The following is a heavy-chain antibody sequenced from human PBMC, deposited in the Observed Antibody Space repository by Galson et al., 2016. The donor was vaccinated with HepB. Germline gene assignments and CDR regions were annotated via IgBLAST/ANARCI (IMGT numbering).Heavy chain of an antibody. Sequence: SLRLSCAASGFTFGSYAMTWVRQAPGKGLEWMSAITGSTGVTYYANSVRGRFTISRDNSKNTLYPKMKSLRAEDTALYYCAKDRASVPDAFDIWGQGTVVTVSS. D-gene: IGHD2-2*01. CDR2: ITGSTGVT. V-gene: IGHV3-23*01. J-gene: IGHJ3*02. CDR3: AKDRASVPDAFDI. CDR1: GFTFGSYA.